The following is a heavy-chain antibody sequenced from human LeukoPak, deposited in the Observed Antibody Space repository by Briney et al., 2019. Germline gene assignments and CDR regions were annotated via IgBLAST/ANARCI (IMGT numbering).Heavy chain of an antibody. J-gene: IGHJ3*02. CDR1: GFTFSVAA. CDR2: IGASGENT. D-gene: IGHD1-1*01. Sequence: QPGGSLRLSCAASGFTFSVAAMTWVRQAPGKGLEWVSLIGASGENTYYADSVKGRFTISRDNSRNTLYLQMNSLRAEDTAVYNCAKMGLGGTYDAFAICGQGTMVTLSS. CDR3: AKMGLGGTYDAFAI. V-gene: IGHV3-23*01.